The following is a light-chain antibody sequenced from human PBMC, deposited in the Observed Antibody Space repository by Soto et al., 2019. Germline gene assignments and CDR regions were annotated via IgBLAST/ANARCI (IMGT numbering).Light chain of an antibody. V-gene: IGLV1-40*01. Sequence: QSVLPQPPSLSGAPGQRFTISCTGSSSNIGASYDVHWYQQLPGTAPKLLIYGNRNRPSGVPDRFSGSKSVTSASLAITGLQAEDGDDYYCQSSDGSRSVVFGGGTKLTAL. CDR2: GNR. CDR1: SSNIGASYD. CDR3: QSSDGSRSVV. J-gene: IGLJ2*01.